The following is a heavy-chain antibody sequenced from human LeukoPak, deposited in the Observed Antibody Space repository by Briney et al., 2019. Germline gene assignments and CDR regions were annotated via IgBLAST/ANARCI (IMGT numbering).Heavy chain of an antibody. V-gene: IGHV4-59*08. D-gene: IGHD3-22*01. CDR1: GGSISSYY. Sequence: SETLSLTCTVSGGSISSYYWSWIRQPPGTGLEWIGYVYDSGSTNYNPSLKSRVTISVDTSKNQFSLKLSSVTAADTALYYCARNYYYDSGGFLNHWFDPWGQGTLVTVSS. CDR2: VYDSGST. J-gene: IGHJ5*02. CDR3: ARNYYYDSGGFLNHWFDP.